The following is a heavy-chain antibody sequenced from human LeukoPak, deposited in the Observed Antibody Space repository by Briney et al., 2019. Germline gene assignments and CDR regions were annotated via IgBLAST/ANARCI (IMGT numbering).Heavy chain of an antibody. Sequence: ASVTVSCTASGGTFSSYAISWVRQAPGQGLELMGGIIPIFGTANYAQKFQGRVTITADESTSTAYVELSSLRSEDTAVYYCARDRGRYGSGSSPFDYWGQGTLVTVSS. CDR1: GGTFSSYA. CDR2: IIPIFGTA. CDR3: ARDRGRYGSGSSPFDY. J-gene: IGHJ4*02. V-gene: IGHV1-69*13. D-gene: IGHD3-10*01.